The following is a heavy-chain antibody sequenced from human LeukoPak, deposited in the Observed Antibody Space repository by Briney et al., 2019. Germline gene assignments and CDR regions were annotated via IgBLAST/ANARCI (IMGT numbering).Heavy chain of an antibody. D-gene: IGHD1-1*01. CDR1: GGSISSSSYY. CDR2: IYYSGNT. V-gene: IGHV4-39*07. J-gene: IGHJ5*02. CDR3: AREGTSGTHLNWFDP. Sequence: SETLSLTCTVSGGSISSSSYYWGWIRQPPGKGLEWIGSIYYSGNTYYNPSLKSRVTISVDTSKNQFSLKLSSVTAADTAVYYCAREGTSGTHLNWFDPWGQGTLVTVSS.